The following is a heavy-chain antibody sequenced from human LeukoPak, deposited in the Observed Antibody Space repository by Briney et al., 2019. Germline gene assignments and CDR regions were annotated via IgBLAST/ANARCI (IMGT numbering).Heavy chain of an antibody. CDR1: GFTFSDYY. CDR3: ARVLGGYDYMAEDAFDI. D-gene: IGHD5-12*01. Sequence: GGSLRLSCAASGFTFSDYYMSWIRQAPGKGLEWVSYISSSGSTIYQADSVKGRFTISRDNAKNSLYLQMNSLRAEDTAVYYCARVLGGYDYMAEDAFDIWGQGTMVTVSS. V-gene: IGHV3-11*01. CDR2: ISSSGSTI. J-gene: IGHJ3*02.